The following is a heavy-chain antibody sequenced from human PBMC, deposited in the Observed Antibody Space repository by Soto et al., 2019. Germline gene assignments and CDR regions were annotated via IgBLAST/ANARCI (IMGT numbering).Heavy chain of an antibody. V-gene: IGHV3-7*02. D-gene: IGHD6-13*01. Sequence: EVQLVESGGGLVQPGGSLRLSCAASGFTFSDEWMSWVRQAPGKGLEWVGNIKQDGSEIYYLDSVKGRSTISRDNAKNSLYLQMNSLRGDDTAVYYCATIAAVRFDYWGQGTLVTVSS. J-gene: IGHJ4*02. CDR3: ATIAAVRFDY. CDR2: IKQDGSEI. CDR1: GFTFSDEW.